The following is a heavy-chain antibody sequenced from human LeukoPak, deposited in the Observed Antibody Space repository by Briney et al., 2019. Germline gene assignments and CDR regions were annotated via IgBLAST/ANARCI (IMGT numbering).Heavy chain of an antibody. CDR3: ARDPSLGDYFDY. Sequence: PGGSLRLSCAASGFTFSSYAMHWVRQAPGKGLEWVAVISYDGSNKYYADSVKGRFTISRDNSKNTLYLQMNSLRAEDTAVYYCARDPSLGDYFDYWGQGTLVTVSS. J-gene: IGHJ4*02. D-gene: IGHD3-10*01. CDR1: GFTFSSYA. V-gene: IGHV3-30-3*01. CDR2: ISYDGSNK.